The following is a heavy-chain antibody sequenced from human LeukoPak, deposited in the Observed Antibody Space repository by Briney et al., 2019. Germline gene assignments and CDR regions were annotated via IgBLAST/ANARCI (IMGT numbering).Heavy chain of an antibody. J-gene: IGHJ5*02. CDR3: ASGGYYYDSSGYYKFDP. V-gene: IGHV3-53*01. CDR1: GFTVSSNY. Sequence: GGSLRLSCAASGFTVSSNYMSWVRQAPGKGLEWVSIIYSGGSTFYADSVKGRFTISRDNSKNTLYLQMNSLRAEDTAVYYCASGGYYYDSSGYYKFDPWGQGTLVTVSS. CDR2: IYSGGST. D-gene: IGHD3-22*01.